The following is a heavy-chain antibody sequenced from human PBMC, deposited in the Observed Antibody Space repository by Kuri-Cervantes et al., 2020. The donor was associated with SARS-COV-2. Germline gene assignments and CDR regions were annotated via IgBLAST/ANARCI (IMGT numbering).Heavy chain of an antibody. CDR2: ISGSGGST. CDR3: ARDPFLTKYDFWSGTGFDY. D-gene: IGHD3-3*01. Sequence: GGSLRLSCAASGFTFSSYAMSWVRQAPGKGLEWVSAISGSGGSTYYADSVKGRFTISRDNSKNTLYLQMNSLRAEDTAVYYCARDPFLTKYDFWSGTGFDYWGQGTLVTVSS. J-gene: IGHJ4*02. V-gene: IGHV3-23*01. CDR1: GFTFSSYA.